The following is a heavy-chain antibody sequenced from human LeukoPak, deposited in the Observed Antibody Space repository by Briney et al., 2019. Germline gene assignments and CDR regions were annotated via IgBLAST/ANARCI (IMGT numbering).Heavy chain of an antibody. Sequence: GSLRLSCAASGFTFSTYGMHRVRQAPGKGLEWVAFIRYDGSDKYYADSVKGRFTISRDNSKNTLYLQMNSLRAEDTAVYYCARDGVEGLAGEGHYYYYYYMDVWGKGTTVTISS. CDR3: ARDGVEGLAGEGHYYYYYYMDV. D-gene: IGHD5-24*01. CDR2: IRYDGSDK. J-gene: IGHJ6*03. CDR1: GFTFSTYG. V-gene: IGHV3-30*02.